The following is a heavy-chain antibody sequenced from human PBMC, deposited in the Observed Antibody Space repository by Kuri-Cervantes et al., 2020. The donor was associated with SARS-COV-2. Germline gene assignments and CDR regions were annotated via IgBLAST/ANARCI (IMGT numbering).Heavy chain of an antibody. Sequence: GGSLRLSCAVSGFTFSSYGMHWVRQAPGKGLEWVAFIRYDGSNKYYADSVKGRFTISRDNSKNTLYLQMNSLRAEDTAVYYCAKPGVVRSAFDYWGQGTLVTVSS. D-gene: IGHD3-3*01. CDR2: IRYDGSNK. CDR1: GFTFSSYG. J-gene: IGHJ4*02. CDR3: AKPGVVRSAFDY. V-gene: IGHV3-30*02.